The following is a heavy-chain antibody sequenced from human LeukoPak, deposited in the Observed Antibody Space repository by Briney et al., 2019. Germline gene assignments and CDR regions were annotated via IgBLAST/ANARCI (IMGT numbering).Heavy chain of an antibody. Sequence: GGSLRLSCAASGFTFSSYWMHWVRQAPGKGLEWVSYISSSGSTIYYADSVKGRFTISRDNAKNSLYLRMNSLRAEDTAVYYCARADSGLFFDYWGQGTLVTVSS. D-gene: IGHD3-10*01. CDR3: ARADSGLFFDY. CDR1: GFTFSSYW. CDR2: ISSSGSTI. V-gene: IGHV3-48*04. J-gene: IGHJ4*02.